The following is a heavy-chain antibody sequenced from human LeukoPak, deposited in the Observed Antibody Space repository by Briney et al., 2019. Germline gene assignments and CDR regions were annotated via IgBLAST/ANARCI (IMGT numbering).Heavy chain of an antibody. V-gene: IGHV1-46*01. J-gene: IGHJ3*02. CDR1: GYTFSSYY. Sequence: ASVKVSCKASGYTFSSYYMHWVRQAPGQGLEWMGIINPSDGSTSYAQKFQGRLTMTRDTSTSTVYMEMSSLRSEDTALYYCARVTTGITNTFDIWDQGTMVTVSS. CDR2: INPSDGST. CDR3: ARVTTGITNTFDI. D-gene: IGHD1-1*01.